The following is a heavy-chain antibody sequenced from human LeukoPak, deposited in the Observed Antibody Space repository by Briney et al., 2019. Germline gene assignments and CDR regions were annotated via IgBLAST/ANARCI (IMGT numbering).Heavy chain of an antibody. CDR2: ISWNSGSI. J-gene: IGHJ4*02. V-gene: IGHV3-9*01. D-gene: IGHD1-7*01. CDR3: AKDPNWNYDTPCFDY. CDR1: GFTFDDYA. Sequence: GRSLRLSCAASGFTFDDYAMHWVRQAPGKGLEWVSGISWNSGSIGYADSVEGRFTISRDNAKNSLYLQMNSLRAEDTALYYCAKDPNWNYDTPCFDYWGQGTLVTVSS.